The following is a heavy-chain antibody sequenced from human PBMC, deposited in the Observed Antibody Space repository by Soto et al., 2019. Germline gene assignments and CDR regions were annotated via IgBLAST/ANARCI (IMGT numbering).Heavy chain of an antibody. CDR1: EYTFTAYP. D-gene: IGHD3-10*01. J-gene: IGHJ4*02. CDR2: INGGNGNT. V-gene: IGHV1-3*01. Sequence: ASVKVGCKAAEYTFTAYPMGWGRHAPGQRLEWMGWINGGNGNTKYSQKVQGRVTITRDTSASTAYMELSSLRSDDTAVYYCARERRGLYYLDYWGQGTLVTVSS. CDR3: ARERRGLYYLDY.